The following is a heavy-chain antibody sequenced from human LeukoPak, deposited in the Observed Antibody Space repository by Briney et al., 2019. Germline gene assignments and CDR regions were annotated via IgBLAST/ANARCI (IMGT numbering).Heavy chain of an antibody. V-gene: IGHV3-30-3*01. CDR2: ISYDGSNK. CDR1: GLTFSSYA. J-gene: IGHJ4*02. Sequence: GRSLRLSCAASGLTFSSYAMHWVRQAPGKGLEWVAVISYDGSNKYYADSVKGRFTISRDNSKNTLYLQMNSLRAEDTAVYYCVLPGSGSYYRVDYWGQGTLVTVSS. CDR3: VLPGSGSYYRVDY. D-gene: IGHD3-10*01.